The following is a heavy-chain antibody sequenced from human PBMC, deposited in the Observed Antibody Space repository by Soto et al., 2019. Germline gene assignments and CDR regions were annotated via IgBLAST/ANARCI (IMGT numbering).Heavy chain of an antibody. CDR2: IYSGGYT. V-gene: IGHV3-53*01. J-gene: IGHJ4*02. CDR1: GFTVSNNY. Sequence: EVQLVESGGGLIQPGGSLRLSCAVSGFTVSNNYMSWVRQAPGKGLEGVSVIYSGGYTAYGDSVKGRFTISRDNSKNTIFLKMKTLGPAHPAGYYWAPRPGGGGYWGQGTLVTVSS. CDR3: APRPGGGGY. D-gene: IGHD3-10*01.